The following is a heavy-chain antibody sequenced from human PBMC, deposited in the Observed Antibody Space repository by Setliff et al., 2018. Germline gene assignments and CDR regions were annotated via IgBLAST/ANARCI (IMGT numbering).Heavy chain of an antibody. Sequence: PSETLSLTCTVSGGSIISSNYYWGWIRQPPGKGLEWIGEINHSGSTNYNPSLKSRVTISVDTSKNQFSLKLSSVTAADTAVYYCARLPSKRIHYNFWSGSYNWFDPWGQGTLVTVSS. CDR3: ARLPSKRIHYNFWSGSYNWFDP. CDR1: GGSIISSNYY. J-gene: IGHJ5*02. D-gene: IGHD3-3*01. V-gene: IGHV4-39*07. CDR2: INHSGST.